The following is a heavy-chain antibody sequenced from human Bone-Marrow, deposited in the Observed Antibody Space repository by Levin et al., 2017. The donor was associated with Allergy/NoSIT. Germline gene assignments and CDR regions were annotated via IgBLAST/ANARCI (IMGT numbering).Heavy chain of an antibody. CDR2: IRPTGYRT. D-gene: IGHD6-13*01. J-gene: IGHJ4*02. CDR3: ARASGGSGWYTVDY. V-gene: IGHV3-23*01. Sequence: GGSLRLSCAASGFTFSSYAMAWVRQAPGKGLQWVSTIRPTGYRTYYADSVEGRFTISRDDSKSTFYLQMNPLSAEDTAKYYCARASGGSGWYTVDYWGRGTLVTVSS. CDR1: GFTFSSYA.